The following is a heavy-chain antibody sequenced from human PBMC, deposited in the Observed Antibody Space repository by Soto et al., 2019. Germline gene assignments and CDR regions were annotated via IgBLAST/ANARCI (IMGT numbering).Heavy chain of an antibody. J-gene: IGHJ5*02. D-gene: IGHD5-12*01. Sequence: ASVKVSCKASGYTFTSYYMHWVRQAPGQGLEWMGIINPSGGSTSYAQKFQGRVTMTRDTSTSTVYMELSSLRSEDTAVYYCASGVLEMATTRALKYAWFDPWGQGTLVTVSS. V-gene: IGHV1-46*01. CDR2: INPSGGST. CDR3: ASGVLEMATTRALKYAWFDP. CDR1: GYTFTSYY.